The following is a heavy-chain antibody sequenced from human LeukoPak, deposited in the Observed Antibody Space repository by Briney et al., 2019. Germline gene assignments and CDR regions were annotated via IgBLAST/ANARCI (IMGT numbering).Heavy chain of an antibody. CDR1: GFTFSSYQ. CDR3: AGYTDY. V-gene: IGHV3-48*03. D-gene: IGHD3-16*02. CDR2: ISASGDTI. J-gene: IGHJ4*02. Sequence: PGGSLRLSCAASGFTFSSYQMNWVRQAPGKGPEWVSYISASGDTIFYADSVKGRFTISRDNAKNSLYLQMNSLRAEDTAVYYCAGYTDYWGQGTLVTVSS.